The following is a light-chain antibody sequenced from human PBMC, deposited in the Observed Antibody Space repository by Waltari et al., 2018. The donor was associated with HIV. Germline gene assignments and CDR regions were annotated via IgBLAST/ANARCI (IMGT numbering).Light chain of an antibody. CDR2: EVT. CDR1: SSDVGAYNY. CDR3: SSYTTSSTFV. J-gene: IGLJ1*01. Sequence: QSALTQPASVSGSPGQSITISCTGTSSDVGAYNYVSWFQQHPGKAPRLMIYEVTNRPSAVSNRFSGSKSGNTASLTISGLQSEDDADYYCSSYTTSSTFVFGGGTRVTVL. V-gene: IGLV2-14*01.